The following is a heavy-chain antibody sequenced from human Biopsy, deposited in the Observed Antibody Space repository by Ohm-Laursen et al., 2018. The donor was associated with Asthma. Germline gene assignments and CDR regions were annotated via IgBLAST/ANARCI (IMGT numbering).Heavy chain of an antibody. CDR2: IYYSGST. J-gene: IGHJ4*02. V-gene: IGHV4-31*03. CDR1: YGSITSGGYY. Sequence: SETLSLTCIVSYGSITSGGYYWTWIRQHPGKGLEWIGFIYYSGSTYYNPSLKSRVSISIDTSKNQFSLKLSSVTAADTAVYYCARAQDYYDSRGYYRSLDYWGQGTLVTVSS. CDR3: ARAQDYYDSRGYYRSLDY. D-gene: IGHD3-22*01.